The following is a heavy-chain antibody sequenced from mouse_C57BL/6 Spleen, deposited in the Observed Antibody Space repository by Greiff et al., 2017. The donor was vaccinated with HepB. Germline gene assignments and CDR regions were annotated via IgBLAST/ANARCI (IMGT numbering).Heavy chain of an antibody. J-gene: IGHJ1*03. Sequence: EVQLQQSGPGLAKPSQTLSLTCSVTGYSITSDYWNWIRKFPGNKLEYMGYISYSGSTYYNPSLKSRISITRDTSKNQYYLQLNSVTTEDTATYYCARSPYYYGSSYGDWYFDVWGTGTTVTVSS. CDR3: ARSPYYYGSSYGDWYFDV. V-gene: IGHV3-8*01. D-gene: IGHD1-1*01. CDR1: GYSITSDY. CDR2: ISYSGST.